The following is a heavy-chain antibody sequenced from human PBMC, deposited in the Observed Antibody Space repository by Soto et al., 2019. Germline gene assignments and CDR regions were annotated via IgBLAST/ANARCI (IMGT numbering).Heavy chain of an antibody. V-gene: IGHV3-23*01. CDR2: ISSDGDLR. CDR3: AKVRQRFLDILTGATNFDS. D-gene: IGHD3-9*01. CDR1: GFTFNNFA. J-gene: IGHJ4*02. Sequence: VHLLGSGGDLVKPGGSLRLSCEVSGFTFNNFAMSWVCQSPGKGLEWVSTISSDGDLRHYAESVKGRFTISRDNSKSSLFLQMNSLRAEDTALYFCAKVRQRFLDILTGATNFDSWGQGTLVTVSS.